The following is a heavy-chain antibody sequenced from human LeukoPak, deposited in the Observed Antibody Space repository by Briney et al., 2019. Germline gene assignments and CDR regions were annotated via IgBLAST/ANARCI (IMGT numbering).Heavy chain of an antibody. J-gene: IGHJ4*02. Sequence: ASVKVSCKASGYTFTSYDINWVRQATGQGLEWMGWMNPNSGNTGYAQKFQGRVTMTRNTFTSTAYMELSSLRSEDTAVYYCARGRIAAAGHRRFLVYWGQGTLVTVSS. CDR2: MNPNSGNT. CDR1: GYTFTSYD. V-gene: IGHV1-8*01. D-gene: IGHD6-13*01. CDR3: ARGRIAAAGHRRFLVY.